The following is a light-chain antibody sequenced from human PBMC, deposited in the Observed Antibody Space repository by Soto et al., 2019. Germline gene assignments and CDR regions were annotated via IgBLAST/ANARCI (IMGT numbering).Light chain of an antibody. J-gene: IGKJ2*01. V-gene: IGKV1-39*01. CDR3: QQSYSTPYT. CDR2: AAS. CDR1: QSISTY. Sequence: DIQMTQSRSSLSSSVGDRVTITCRSRQSISTYLTWYQQKPGKAPKLVIYAASNLQSGVPSRFSRSGSATDFTLTINSLQPEDFATYYCQQSYSTPYTFGQGTALEIK.